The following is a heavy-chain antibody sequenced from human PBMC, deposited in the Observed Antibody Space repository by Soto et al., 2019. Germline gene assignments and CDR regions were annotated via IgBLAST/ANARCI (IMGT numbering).Heavy chain of an antibody. CDR2: IIPIFGTA. V-gene: IGHV1-69*01. CDR1: GGTFSSSP. CDR3: ARDQLRVVIRGWFGP. D-gene: IGHD3-3*01. J-gene: IGHJ5*02. Sequence: QVQLVQSGAEVKKPGSSVKVSCKASGGTFSSSPIIWARQAPGQGLEWMGGIIPIFGTANYAQKFQGRVTIAADESTSTAYVELNSLRSEDTAVYYCARDQLRVVIRGWFGPWGQGTLVTVSS.